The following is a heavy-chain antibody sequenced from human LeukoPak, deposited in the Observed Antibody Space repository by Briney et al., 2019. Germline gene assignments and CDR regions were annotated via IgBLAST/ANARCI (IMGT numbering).Heavy chain of an antibody. V-gene: IGHV4-39*07. CDR3: ARGPDSSGYYYFDY. CDR1: GGSISSSSYY. D-gene: IGHD3-22*01. CDR2: IYYSGSA. J-gene: IGHJ4*02. Sequence: PSETLSLTCNVSGGSISSSSYYWGWIRQPPGKGLEWIGSIYYSGSAYYNPSLKSRVTISVDTSKNQFSLKLSSVTAADTAVYFCARGPDSSGYYYFDYWGQGTLVTVSS.